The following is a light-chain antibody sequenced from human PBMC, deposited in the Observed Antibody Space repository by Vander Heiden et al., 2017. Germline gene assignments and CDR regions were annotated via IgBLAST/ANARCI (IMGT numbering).Light chain of an antibody. CDR2: KDS. J-gene: IGLJ2*01. CDR1: ALPKQY. Sequence: SYELTQPPSVSVSPGQTARITCSGDALPKQYAYWYQQKPGQAPVLVIYKDSERPSGIPERFSGSSSGTTVTFTISGVQAEDEADYYCQSADSSGTYVVFGGGTKLTVL. V-gene: IGLV3-25*03. CDR3: QSADSSGTYVV.